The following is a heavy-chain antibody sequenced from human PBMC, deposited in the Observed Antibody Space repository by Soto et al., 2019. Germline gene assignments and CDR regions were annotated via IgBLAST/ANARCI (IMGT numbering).Heavy chain of an antibody. J-gene: IGHJ4*02. Sequence: QVQLVESGGGVVQPGRSLRLSCAASGFTFSSYAMHWVRQAPGKGLEWVAVISYDGSNKYYADSVKGRFTISRDNSKNKQYLQMNSLGAEDTAVYYCTREGIVVVYYFDYWGQGTLVTVSS. D-gene: IGHD3-22*01. CDR2: ISYDGSNK. CDR1: GFTFSSYA. CDR3: TREGIVVVYYFDY. V-gene: IGHV3-30-3*01.